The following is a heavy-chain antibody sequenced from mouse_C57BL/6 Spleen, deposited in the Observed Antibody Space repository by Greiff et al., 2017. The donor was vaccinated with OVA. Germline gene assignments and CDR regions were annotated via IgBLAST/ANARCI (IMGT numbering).Heavy chain of an antibody. J-gene: IGHJ4*01. V-gene: IGHV2-5*01. CDR1: GFSLTSYG. Sequence: VKLMESGPGLVQPSQSLSITCTVSGFSLTSYGVHWVRQSPGKGLEWLGVIWRGGSTDYNAAFMSRLSITKDNSKSQVFFKMNSLQADDTAIYYCAKKEDDYYAMDYWGQGTSVTVSS. CDR2: IWRGGST. CDR3: AKKEDDYYAMDY.